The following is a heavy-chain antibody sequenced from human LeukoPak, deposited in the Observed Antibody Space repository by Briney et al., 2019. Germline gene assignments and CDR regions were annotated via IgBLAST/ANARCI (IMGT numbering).Heavy chain of an antibody. D-gene: IGHD5-24*01. CDR1: GGSISSGSYY. J-gene: IGHJ6*03. CDR2: IYTSGST. V-gene: IGHV4-61*02. Sequence: SETLSLTCTVSGGSISSGSYYWSWIRQPAGKGLEWIGRIYTSGSTNYNPPPKSRVTISVDTSKNQFSLKLSSVTAADTAVYYCARGDADDDYYYMDVWGKGTTVTVSS. CDR3: ARGDADDDYYYMDV.